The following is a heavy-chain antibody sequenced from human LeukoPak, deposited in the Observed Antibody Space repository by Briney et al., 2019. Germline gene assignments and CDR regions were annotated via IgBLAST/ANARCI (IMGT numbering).Heavy chain of an antibody. CDR1: GFTFSVYD. J-gene: IGHJ3*02. Sequence: GGSLRLSCAASGFTFSVYDMHWIRQAPGKGLEWVSYLSHTSSYTNYADSVKGRFTISRDNAKNSLYLQMNSLRAEDTALYYCARDRTDYGAFDIWGQGTMVTVSS. V-gene: IGHV3-11*06. D-gene: IGHD4-17*01. CDR3: ARDRTDYGAFDI. CDR2: LSHTSSYT.